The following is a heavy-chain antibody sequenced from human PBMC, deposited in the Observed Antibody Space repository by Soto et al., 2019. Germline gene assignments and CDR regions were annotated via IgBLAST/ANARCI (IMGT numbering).Heavy chain of an antibody. V-gene: IGHV3-33*01. CDR2: IWYDGSNK. J-gene: IGHJ4*02. D-gene: IGHD3-22*01. Sequence: QVQLVESGGGVVQPGRSLRLSCAASGFTFSSYGMHWVRQAPGKGLEWVAVIWYDGSNKYYADSVKGRFTISRDNSKHTLYLQMNSLRAADTAVYYCASPYYYDSSGSYPLVYWGQGTLVTVSS. CDR1: GFTFSSYG. CDR3: ASPYYYDSSGSYPLVY.